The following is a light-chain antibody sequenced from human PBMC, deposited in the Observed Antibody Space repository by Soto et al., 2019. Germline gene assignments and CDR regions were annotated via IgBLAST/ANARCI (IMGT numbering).Light chain of an antibody. J-gene: IGKJ1*01. V-gene: IGKV3-15*01. CDR3: QQYHSSPTWT. CDR2: GAS. CDR1: QSIGSD. Sequence: EVVLTQSPGTLSVSPGERATFTCRASQSIGSDLAWYQQRPGQAPRLLIDGASTRATGIPARFSGSGSGTEFIFTISSLQPEDFATYYCQQYHSSPTWTFGQGTKVEIK.